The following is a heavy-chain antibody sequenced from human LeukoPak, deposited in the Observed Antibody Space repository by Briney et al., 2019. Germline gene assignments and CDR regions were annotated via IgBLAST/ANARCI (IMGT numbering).Heavy chain of an antibody. J-gene: IGHJ5*02. CDR3: AKDMHSGDGRWEFDP. CDR2: MVGSGKT. D-gene: IGHD4-17*01. V-gene: IGHV3-23*01. CDR1: GFSFSTYA. Sequence: GGSLRLSCVASGFSFSTYAMTWVRQARGKGREWASGMVGSGKTYYADSVKGRFTISRDNSKNTVYLQMNSLRVEDTAIYYCAKDMHSGDGRWEFDPWGRGTLVTVSS.